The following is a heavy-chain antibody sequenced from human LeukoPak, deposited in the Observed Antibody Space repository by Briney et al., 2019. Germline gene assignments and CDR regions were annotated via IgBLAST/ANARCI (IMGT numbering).Heavy chain of an antibody. CDR2: IYYSGST. V-gene: IGHV4-61*01. D-gene: IGHD2-15*01. CDR1: GGSVSSGSYY. J-gene: IGHJ4*02. CDR3: ARAACSGGSCYAGNFDY. Sequence: SETLSLTCTVFGGSVSSGSYYWSWIRQPPGKGLEWIGYIYYSGSTNYNPSLKSRVTISVDTSKNQFSLKLSSVTAADTAVYYCARAACSGGSCYAGNFDYWGQGTLVTVPS.